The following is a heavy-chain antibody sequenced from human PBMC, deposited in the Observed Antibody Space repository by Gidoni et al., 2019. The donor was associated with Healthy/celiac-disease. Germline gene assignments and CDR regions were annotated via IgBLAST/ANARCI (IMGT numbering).Heavy chain of an antibody. CDR3: ARDAHFALRFLNGMDV. J-gene: IGHJ6*02. Sequence: QVQLQESGPGLAKPSENLSLTCPVSGGSISSYYWRWIRQPAGEGLEWIGRIYTNGSTNSNPSLKSRVTMSVDTSKNQFSLKLSSVTAADTAVYYCARDAHFALRFLNGMDVWGQGTTVTVSS. CDR1: GGSISSYY. CDR2: IYTNGST. D-gene: IGHD3-3*01. V-gene: IGHV4-4*07.